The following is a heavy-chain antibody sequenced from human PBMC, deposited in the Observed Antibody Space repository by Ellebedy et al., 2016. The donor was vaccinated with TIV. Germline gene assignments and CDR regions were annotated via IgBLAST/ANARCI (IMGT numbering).Heavy chain of an antibody. CDR1: RGTFSSYA. D-gene: IGHD5/OR15-5a*01. CDR2: IIPIFGTA. Sequence: SVKVSXKASRGTFSSYAISWVRQAPGQGLEWMGGIIPIFGTANYAQKFQGRVTITADESASTAYMELSSLRSEDTAVYYCVSVGAFDIWGQGTMVTVSS. CDR3: VSVGAFDI. V-gene: IGHV1-69*13. J-gene: IGHJ3*02.